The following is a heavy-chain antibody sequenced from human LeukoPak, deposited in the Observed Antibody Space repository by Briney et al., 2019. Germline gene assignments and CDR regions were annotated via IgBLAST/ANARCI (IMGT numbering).Heavy chain of an antibody. D-gene: IGHD2-2*01. CDR2: IYYSGST. CDR1: GGSISSSSYY. J-gene: IGHJ3*02. CDR3: ASTEPAAPFLAFDI. V-gene: IGHV4-39*01. Sequence: SETLSLTCTVSGGSISSSSYYWGWIRQPPGKGLEWIGSIYYSGSTYYNPSLKSRVTISVDTSKNQFSLKLSSVTAADTAVYYCASTEPAAPFLAFDIWGQGTMVTVSS.